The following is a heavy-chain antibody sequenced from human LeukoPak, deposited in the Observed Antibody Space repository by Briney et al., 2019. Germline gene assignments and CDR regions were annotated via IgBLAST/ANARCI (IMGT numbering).Heavy chain of an antibody. J-gene: IGHJ4*02. V-gene: IGHV1-46*01. D-gene: IGHD3-3*01. CDR2: INPSGGST. Sequence: ASVKVSCKASGYTFSSYYIHWVRQAPGQGLEWMGFINPSGGSTSYAQKFQGRVTMTRDTSTSAVYMELSSLRSEDTAMYYCARGGGVLRFLEGTFDYWGQGTLVTVSS. CDR1: GYTFSSYY. CDR3: ARGGGVLRFLEGTFDY.